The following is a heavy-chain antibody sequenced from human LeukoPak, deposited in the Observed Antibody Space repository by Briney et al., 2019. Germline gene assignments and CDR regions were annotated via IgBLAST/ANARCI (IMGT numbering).Heavy chain of an antibody. Sequence: PGGSLRLSCAASGFTFSSYSMHWVRQAPGKGLEWVSPISSSSYIYYAESVKGRFTISRDDAKNSLYLQMDTLRAGDTAVYYCARDRGGYYYGEGSNWFDPWGQGTLVTVSS. CDR3: ARDRGGYYYGEGSNWFDP. J-gene: IGHJ5*02. D-gene: IGHD5-12*01. V-gene: IGHV3-21*01. CDR1: GFTFSSYS. CDR2: ISSSSYI.